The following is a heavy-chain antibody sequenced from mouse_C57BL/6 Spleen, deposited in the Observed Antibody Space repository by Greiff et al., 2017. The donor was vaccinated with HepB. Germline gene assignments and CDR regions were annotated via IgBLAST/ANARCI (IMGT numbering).Heavy chain of an antibody. CDR3: ATFTTVVAGDY. CDR2: IHPNSGST. Sequence: QVQLQQPGAELVKPGASVKLSCKASGYTFTSYWMHWVKQRPGQGLEWIGMIHPNSGSTNYNEKFKSKATLTVDKSSSTAYMQLSSLTSEDAAVYYCATFTTVVAGDYWGQGTTLTVSS. J-gene: IGHJ2*01. V-gene: IGHV1-64*01. CDR1: GYTFTSYW. D-gene: IGHD1-1*01.